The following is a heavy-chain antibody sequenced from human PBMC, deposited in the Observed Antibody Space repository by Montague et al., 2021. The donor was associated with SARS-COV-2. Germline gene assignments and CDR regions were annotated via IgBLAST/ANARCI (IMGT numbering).Heavy chain of an antibody. V-gene: IGHV4-39*01. J-gene: IGHJ4*02. D-gene: IGHD6-13*01. CDR1: GGSITDRTYY. CDR3: ARHWGIAAAGN. CDR2: INCSGTT. Sequence: SETLSLTCSVSGGSITDRTYYWGCIRQSPGKGLEWIGAINCSGTTYYNPSLKSRVTISLGTAKNQFSLKMTSVTAADTAVYYCARHWGIAAAGNWGQGTLVTVSS.